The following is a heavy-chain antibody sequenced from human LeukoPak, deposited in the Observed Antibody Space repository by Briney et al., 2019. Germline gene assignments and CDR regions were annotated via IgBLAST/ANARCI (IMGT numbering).Heavy chain of an antibody. CDR2: SGST. Sequence: PSETLSLTCTVSGYSISSGYYWGWIRQPPGKGLEWIGSGSTYYNPSLKSRVTISVDTSKNQFSLKLSSVTAADTAVYYCARDSEHYYYGMDVWGQGTTVTVSS. V-gene: IGHV4-38-2*02. J-gene: IGHJ6*02. CDR3: ARDSEHYYYGMDV. CDR1: GYSISSGYY.